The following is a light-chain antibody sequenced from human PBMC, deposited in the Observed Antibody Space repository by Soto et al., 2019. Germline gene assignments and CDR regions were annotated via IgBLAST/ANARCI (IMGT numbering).Light chain of an antibody. CDR3: QQYKDYPVT. J-gene: IGKJ1*01. CDR2: KAS. V-gene: IGKV1-5*03. CDR1: QSISAW. Sequence: DIQMTQSPSTVSASVGDRVTITCRASQSISAWLAWYQQKPGKVPKLPIYKASSLESGVPSRFSGSESGTEFSLTISSLQSDDFATYYCQQYKDYPVTFGQGTKVEI.